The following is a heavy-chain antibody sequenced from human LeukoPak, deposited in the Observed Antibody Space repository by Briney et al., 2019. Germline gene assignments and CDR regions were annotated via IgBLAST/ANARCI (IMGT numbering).Heavy chain of an antibody. J-gene: IGHJ4*02. CDR3: TREYSGSFDY. D-gene: IGHD1-26*01. Sequence: GGSLRLSCAASGLTFSNAWMNWVRQTPEKGLEWVGLIKSTANGGTIDYAAPVKGRFTISRDDSKSTLHLQMNSLKIEDTAMYYCTREYSGSFDYWGQGALVTVSS. CDR1: GLTFSNAW. CDR2: IKSTANGGTI. V-gene: IGHV3-15*01.